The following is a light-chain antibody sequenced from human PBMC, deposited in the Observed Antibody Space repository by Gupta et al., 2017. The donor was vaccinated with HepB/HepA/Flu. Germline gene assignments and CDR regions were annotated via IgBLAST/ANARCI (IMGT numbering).Light chain of an antibody. J-gene: IGLJ2*01. CDR3: MIWHSNSVV. CDR2: YKSDSDK. V-gene: IGLV5-45*02. Sequence: QAVLTQPSSLSSSPGASASPTCTLRSGINVDTYRISWYQQKPGSPPQYLLRYKSDSDKQQGSGVPSRFSRSKYASANAGILVISGLQSDDEADYYCMIWHSNSVVFGGGTKLTVL. CDR1: SGINVDTYR.